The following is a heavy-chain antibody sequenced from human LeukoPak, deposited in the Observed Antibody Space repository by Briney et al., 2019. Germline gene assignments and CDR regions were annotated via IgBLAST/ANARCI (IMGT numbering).Heavy chain of an antibody. J-gene: IGHJ4*02. CDR1: GFIFSSYA. Sequence: GGSLRLSCAASGFIFSSYAMSWVRQAPGKGLEWVSTISGSGGSTYYADSVKGRFTISRDNSKNTVYLQMNSLRAEDTAVYYCAKGGYDYVWGSYDYWGQGTLVTVSS. D-gene: IGHD3-16*01. CDR2: ISGSGGST. CDR3: AKGGYDYVWGSYDY. V-gene: IGHV3-23*01.